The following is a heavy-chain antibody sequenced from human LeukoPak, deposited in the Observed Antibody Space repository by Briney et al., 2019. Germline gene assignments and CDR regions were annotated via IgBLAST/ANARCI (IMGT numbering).Heavy chain of an antibody. CDR1: GVTFSSYS. J-gene: IGHJ5*02. V-gene: IGHV3-48*01. Sequence: GGSLRLSCAASGVTFSSYSMNWVRQAPGKGLEWVSYISSSSSTIYYADSVKGRFTISRDNAKNSLYLQMNSLRAEDTAVYYCAREWYYDFWSGYPGALQFDPWGQGTLVTVSS. CDR3: AREWYYDFWSGYPGALQFDP. CDR2: ISSSSSTI. D-gene: IGHD3-3*01.